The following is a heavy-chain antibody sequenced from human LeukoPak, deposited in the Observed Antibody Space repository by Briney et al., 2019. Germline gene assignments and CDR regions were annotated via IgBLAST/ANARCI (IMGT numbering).Heavy chain of an antibody. D-gene: IGHD6-19*01. CDR1: GFTFSSYA. V-gene: IGHV3-23*01. Sequence: GGSLRLSCAASGFTFSSYAMSWVRQAPGKGLEWVSGISGSGTSAYYADSVKGRFTISRDNSKNTLYLQVNSLRAEDTALYYCARELRIAVAGTKDYWGQGTLVTVSS. J-gene: IGHJ4*02. CDR3: ARELRIAVAGTKDY. CDR2: ISGSGTSA.